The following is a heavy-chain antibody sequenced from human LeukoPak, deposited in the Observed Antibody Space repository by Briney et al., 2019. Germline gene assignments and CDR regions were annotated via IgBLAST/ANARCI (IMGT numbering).Heavy chain of an antibody. J-gene: IGHJ4*02. D-gene: IGHD5-18*01. CDR3: ARDLVRGYSYGVFDY. V-gene: IGHV4-38-2*01. Sequence: SETLSLTCAVSGYSISSGYYWGWVRQPPGKGLEWIGSIYHSGSNYYNPSLRSRVTISVDTSKNQFSLKLSSVTAADTAVYYCARDLVRGYSYGVFDYWGQGTLVTVSS. CDR1: GYSISSGYY. CDR2: IYHSGSN.